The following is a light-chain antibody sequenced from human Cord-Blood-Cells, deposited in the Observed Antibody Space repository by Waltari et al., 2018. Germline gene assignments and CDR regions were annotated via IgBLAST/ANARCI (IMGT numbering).Light chain of an antibody. CDR1: DVGSYNL. CDR3: CSYAGFWV. J-gene: IGLJ3*02. Sequence: DVGSYNLVSWYQQHPGKAPKLMIYEGSKRPSGVSNRFSGSKSGNTASLTISGLQAEDEADYYCCSYAGFWVFGGGTKLTVL. CDR2: EGS. V-gene: IGLV2-23*01.